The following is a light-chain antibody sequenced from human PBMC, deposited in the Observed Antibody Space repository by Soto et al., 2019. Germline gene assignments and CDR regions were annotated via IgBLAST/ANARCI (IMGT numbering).Light chain of an antibody. Sequence: QSVLTQPPSASGSPGQSVTISCTGTSSDVGGYHYVSWYQQHPGKAPKLMIYEVSKRPSGAPNRFSGSKSGNTASLTVSGLQADDEADYFCSSDAGSNIFVFGTGTKVTVL. CDR2: EVS. V-gene: IGLV2-8*01. J-gene: IGLJ1*01. CDR3: SSDAGSNIFV. CDR1: SSDVGGYHY.